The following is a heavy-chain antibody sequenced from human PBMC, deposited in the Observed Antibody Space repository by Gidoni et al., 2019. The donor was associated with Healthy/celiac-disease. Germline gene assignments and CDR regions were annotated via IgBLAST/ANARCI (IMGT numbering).Heavy chain of an antibody. CDR3: ARDGGSSWYGYYYYGMDV. CDR1: GVTFSSYG. V-gene: IGHV3-33*01. D-gene: IGHD6-13*01. J-gene: IGHJ6*02. Sequence: QVQLVESGGGVVQPGRSLRLSCAASGVTFSSYGMYWVRQAPGKGLELVAVIWYEGSNKYYADSVKGRFTISRDNSKNTLYLQMNSLRAEDTAVYYCARDGGSSWYGYYYYGMDVWGQGTTVTVSS. CDR2: IWYEGSNK.